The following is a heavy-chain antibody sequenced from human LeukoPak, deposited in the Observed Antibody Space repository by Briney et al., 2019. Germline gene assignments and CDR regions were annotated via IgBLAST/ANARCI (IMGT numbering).Heavy chain of an antibody. J-gene: IGHJ5*02. CDR3: ARALYRGYSYGYVGGDWFDP. CDR2: IYHSGST. D-gene: IGHD5-18*01. CDR1: GGSISSGGYS. V-gene: IGHV4-30-2*01. Sequence: ASETLSLTCAVSGGSISSGGYSWSWIRQPPGKGLEWIGYIYHSGSTYYNPPLKSRVTISVDRSKNQFSLKLSSVTAADTAVYYCARALYRGYSYGYVGGDWFDPWGQGTLVTVSS.